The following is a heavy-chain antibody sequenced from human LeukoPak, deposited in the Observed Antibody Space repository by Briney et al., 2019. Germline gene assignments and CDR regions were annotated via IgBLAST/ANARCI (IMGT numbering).Heavy chain of an antibody. V-gene: IGHV4-59*11. D-gene: IGHD5-24*01. Sequence: SETLSPTCTVSGDSIRSHYCGWIRQPPGKGLEWIGHIYNSVTTDYNPSFKSRVTISLDTSKKQFSLKMTSVTALDSAVYYCARGGEGYNDDAFEVWGLGTAVTVSS. CDR2: IYNSVTT. J-gene: IGHJ3*01. CDR1: GDSIRSHY. CDR3: ARGGEGYNDDAFEV.